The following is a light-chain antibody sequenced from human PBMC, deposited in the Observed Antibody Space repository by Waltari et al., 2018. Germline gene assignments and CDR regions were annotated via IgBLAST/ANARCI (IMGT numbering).Light chain of an antibody. CDR1: QRISTW. CDR3: QVYNNDMYT. V-gene: IGKV1-5*03. J-gene: IGKJ2*01. Sequence: DIQMTQSPSTLSASVGDRVLITCRASQRISTWLAWYQHKPGKAPKLLISQASNLESGVPSRFSGSGSGTDFTLTINSLQPDDFATYYCQVYNNDMYTFGQGTKLEIK. CDR2: QAS.